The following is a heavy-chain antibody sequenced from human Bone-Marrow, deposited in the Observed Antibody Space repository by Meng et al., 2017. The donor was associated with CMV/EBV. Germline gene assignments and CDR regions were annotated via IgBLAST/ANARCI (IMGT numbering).Heavy chain of an antibody. V-gene: IGHV1-18*01. CDR1: GYTFTSYG. D-gene: IGHD6-13*01. CDR2: ISAYNGNT. Sequence: ASVKVSCKASGYTFTSYGISWVRQAPGQGLEWMGWISAYNGNTNYAQKLQGRVTMTTDTSTSTAYMELRSLRSDDTAVYYCARDLGGGYSRYYYYGMDVWGQGNTVNGAS. CDR3: ARDLGGGYSRYYYYGMDV. J-gene: IGHJ6*01.